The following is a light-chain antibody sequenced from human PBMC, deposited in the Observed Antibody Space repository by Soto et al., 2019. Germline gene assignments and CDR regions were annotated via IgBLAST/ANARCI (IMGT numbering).Light chain of an antibody. J-gene: IGKJ1*01. CDR1: QSVGSD. CDR2: GAS. Sequence: EIVMTQSPATLSVSPGERATLSCRASQSVGSDLAWYQHTPGQPPRLLIYGASTRATGIPARFSGSGSGTEFTLTISSLQSEDFAVSYCQQYNNWPRTFGQGTKVDIK. V-gene: IGKV3-15*01. CDR3: QQYNNWPRT.